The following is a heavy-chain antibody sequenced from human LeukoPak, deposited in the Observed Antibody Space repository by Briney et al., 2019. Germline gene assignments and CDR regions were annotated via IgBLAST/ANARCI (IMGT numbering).Heavy chain of an antibody. D-gene: IGHD3-9*01. CDR2: MNPNSGNT. CDR3: ARALRYFDWFRYYYYMDV. V-gene: IGHV1-8*01. J-gene: IGHJ6*03. Sequence: ASVKVSCKASGYTFTSYDINWVRQATGQGLEWMGWMNPNSGNTGYAQKFQGRVTMTRNTSISTAYMELSSLRSEDTAVYYCARALRYFDWFRYYYYMDVWGKGTTVTISS. CDR1: GYTFTSYD.